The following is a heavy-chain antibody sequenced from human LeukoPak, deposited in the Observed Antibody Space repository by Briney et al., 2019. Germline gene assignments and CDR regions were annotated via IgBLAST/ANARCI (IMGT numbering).Heavy chain of an antibody. D-gene: IGHD2-21*01. Sequence: GGSLRLSCAGSGITVSSNYMSWVRQAPGKGLEWVSVIYSGGSTDYADSVKGRFTISRDNSKNTMYLQMNSLRAEDTAVYYCARDGSDYPYFDYWGQGTLVAVSS. V-gene: IGHV3-66*01. J-gene: IGHJ4*02. CDR1: GITVSSNY. CDR3: ARDGSDYPYFDY. CDR2: IYSGGST.